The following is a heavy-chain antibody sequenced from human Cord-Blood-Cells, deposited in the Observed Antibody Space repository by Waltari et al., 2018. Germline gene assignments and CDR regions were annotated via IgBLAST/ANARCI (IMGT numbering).Heavy chain of an antibody. CDR2: IWYDGSNK. J-gene: IGHJ4*02. CDR1: GFTFSSYG. Sequence: QVQLVESGGGVVQPGRSLRLSCAASGFTFSSYGMHWVRQAPGKGLEWVAVIWYDGSNKYYADSVKGLFTISRDNSKNTLYLQMNSLRAEDTAVYYCAREGRIGVAATPAYFDYWGQGTLVTVSS. D-gene: IGHD2-15*01. V-gene: IGHV3-33*01. CDR3: AREGRIGVAATPAYFDY.